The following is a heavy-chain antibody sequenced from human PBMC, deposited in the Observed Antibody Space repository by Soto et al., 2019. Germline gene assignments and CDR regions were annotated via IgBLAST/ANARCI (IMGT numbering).Heavy chain of an antibody. Sequence: SETLSLTCTVSGVSISDTSYYWGWIRQPPGKGLEWIGTIYFNGNTFYNPSLKSRLTISVDTSKNQISLRLTSVTAADTAVYYCARQGSYWGQGTLVTVSS. CDR3: ARQGSY. CDR2: IYFNGNT. V-gene: IGHV4-39*01. J-gene: IGHJ4*02. CDR1: GVSISDTSYY.